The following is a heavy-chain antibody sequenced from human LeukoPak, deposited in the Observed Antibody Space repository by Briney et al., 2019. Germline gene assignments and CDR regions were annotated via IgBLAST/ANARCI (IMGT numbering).Heavy chain of an antibody. Sequence: GGSLRLSCAASGFTVSSNYMSWVRQAPGKGLEWVSVIYSGGSTYYADSVKGRFTISRDNSKNTLYLQMNSLRAEDTAVYYCAKDLSIIVVVPAALDYWGQGTLVTVSS. J-gene: IGHJ4*02. D-gene: IGHD2-2*01. CDR1: GFTVSSNY. V-gene: IGHV3-66*02. CDR3: AKDLSIIVVVPAALDY. CDR2: IYSGGST.